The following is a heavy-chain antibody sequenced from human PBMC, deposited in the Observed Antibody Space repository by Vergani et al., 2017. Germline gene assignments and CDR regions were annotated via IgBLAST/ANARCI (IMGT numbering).Heavy chain of an antibody. D-gene: IGHD3-22*01. V-gene: IGHV4-38-2*02. Sequence: QVQLQESGPGLVKPSETLSLTCTVSNYSISRGYFWGWIRRPPGKGLEWIASFHHTGMTYNNPSLKSRVTISVDTSKNLISLKLNSVTAADTAVYYCARGETYSYDSGDQFHDGLDVWGQGTTVTVSS. J-gene: IGHJ6*02. CDR3: ARGETYSYDSGDQFHDGLDV. CDR1: NYSISRGYF. CDR2: FHHTGMT.